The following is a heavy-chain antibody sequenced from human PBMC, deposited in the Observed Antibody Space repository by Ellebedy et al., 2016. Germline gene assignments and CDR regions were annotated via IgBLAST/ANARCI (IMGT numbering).Heavy chain of an antibody. D-gene: IGHD3-10*01. V-gene: IGHV1-18*01. CDR1: GYTFTSYG. CDR2: ISAYNGNT. CDR3: AREGGDSYGSGSYGDFDY. Sequence: ASVKVSCKASGYTFTSYGISWVRQAPGQGLEWMGWISAYNGNTNYAENLQGRVTMTTDTSTSTAYMELTSLRSDDTAVYYCAREGGDSYGSGSYGDFDYWGQGTLVTVSS. J-gene: IGHJ4*02.